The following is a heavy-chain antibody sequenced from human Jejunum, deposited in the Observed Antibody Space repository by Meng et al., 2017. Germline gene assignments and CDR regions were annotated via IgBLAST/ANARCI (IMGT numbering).Heavy chain of an antibody. Sequence: VQLVHSGAEVKKPGSLVKVSCKASGGTFSTYAITWVRQDTGLGLEWMGGIIPIFGTAKYAQKFQGRVTITADESTSTAYMEFSSLQSEDTAVYYCARPNSGGNTYYFDYWGQGTLVTVSS. CDR2: IIPIFGTA. CDR3: ARPNSGGNTYYFDY. V-gene: IGHV1-69*01. CDR1: GGTFSTYA. J-gene: IGHJ4*02. D-gene: IGHD4-23*01.